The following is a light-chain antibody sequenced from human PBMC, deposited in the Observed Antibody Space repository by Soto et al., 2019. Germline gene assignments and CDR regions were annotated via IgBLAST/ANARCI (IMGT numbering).Light chain of an antibody. CDR3: QQYGNSPLFT. CDR2: GAS. J-gene: IGKJ3*01. Sequence: EIVLTQSPGTLSLSPGASATLSCRASQSVSGYLAWYQQKPGQSPRLLIYGASNRATGIPTRFSGTGSGTELTLPISRLEPDDFGVYYCQQYGNSPLFTFGPGTKV. CDR1: QSVSGY. V-gene: IGKV3-20*01.